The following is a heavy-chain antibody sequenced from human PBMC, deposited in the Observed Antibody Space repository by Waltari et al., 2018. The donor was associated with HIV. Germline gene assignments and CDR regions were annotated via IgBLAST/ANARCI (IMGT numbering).Heavy chain of an antibody. CDR1: GFPFFPSE. CDR3: ARDDLNVRRAFDI. CDR2: VNSNSGTI. V-gene: IGHV3-48*03. Sequence: EQLVEAGGGLVPHGGYLSLSCVASGFPFFPSEFNGFRQAPGKGLEWSSYVNSNSGTIHYADSVKGRFTISRDNAKSSLYLQMRNLAGDDTAVYYGARDDLNVRRAFDIGGQGTMVTVSS. D-gene: IGHD3-10*01. J-gene: IGHJ3*02.